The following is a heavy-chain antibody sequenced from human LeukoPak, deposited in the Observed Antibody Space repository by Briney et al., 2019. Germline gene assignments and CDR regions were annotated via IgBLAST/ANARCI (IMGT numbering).Heavy chain of an antibody. V-gene: IGHV3-66*01. CDR3: ASGLIVASYWGGFDY. Sequence: GGSLRLSCAASGFTVSSNYMSWVRQAPGKGLEWVSVIYSGGSTYYADSVKGRFTISRDNSKNTLYLQMNSLRAEDTAVYYCASGLIVASYWGGFDYWGQGTLVTVSS. CDR1: GFTVSSNY. D-gene: IGHD5-12*01. CDR2: IYSGGST. J-gene: IGHJ4*02.